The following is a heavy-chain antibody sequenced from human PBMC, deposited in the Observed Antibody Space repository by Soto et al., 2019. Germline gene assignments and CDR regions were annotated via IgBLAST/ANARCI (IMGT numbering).Heavy chain of an antibody. V-gene: IGHV4-34*01. J-gene: IGHJ1*01. CDR2: INHRGST. CDR1: GGSFSGYD. Sequence: QVQLQQWGAGLLKPSETLSLICAVYGGSFSGYDWSWIRQPPGKGLEWIGEINHRGSTNYNPSLKRRVTQSTDTAKNQFSLKLTSVTAADTAVYYCARGPASYWGQGTQVTVSS. CDR3: ARGPASY.